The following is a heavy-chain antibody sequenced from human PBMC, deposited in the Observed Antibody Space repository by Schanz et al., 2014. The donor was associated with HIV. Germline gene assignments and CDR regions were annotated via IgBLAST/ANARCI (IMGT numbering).Heavy chain of an antibody. Sequence: QMRLVQSGAEMKKPGSSVKVSCKASGGTFSIYAISWVRQAPGQGLEWMGGIIPIFGTSNYAQKFQGRVTITADESTSTAYMELSSLRSEDTAVYYCARGRYSGSYYNYWGQGTLVTVSS. V-gene: IGHV1-69*01. CDR3: ARGRYSGSYYNY. CDR2: IIPIFGTS. CDR1: GGTFSIYA. J-gene: IGHJ4*02. D-gene: IGHD1-26*01.